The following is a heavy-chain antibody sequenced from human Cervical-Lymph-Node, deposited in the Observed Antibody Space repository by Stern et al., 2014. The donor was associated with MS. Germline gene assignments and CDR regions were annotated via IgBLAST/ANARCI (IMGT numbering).Heavy chain of an antibody. D-gene: IGHD3-10*01. Sequence: EVQLVESGGGLVQPGGSLGLSAAASGFTFGTSWMPWVPKPPGRGRVGIARVDNAGRGTYYADSVKGRFTISRDNAKNALYLQMTSLRAEDTAVYYCGRDPLHYLVDFWGQGALVTVSS. V-gene: IGHV3-74*01. CDR2: VDNAGRGT. CDR1: GFTFGTSW. CDR3: GRDPLHYLVDF. J-gene: IGHJ4*02.